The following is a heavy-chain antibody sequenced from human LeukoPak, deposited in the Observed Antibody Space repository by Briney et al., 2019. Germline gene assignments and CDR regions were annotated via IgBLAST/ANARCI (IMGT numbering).Heavy chain of an antibody. CDR3: AGYGDSRQRFFDY. J-gene: IGHJ4*02. D-gene: IGHD4-17*01. V-gene: IGHV4-39*02. Sequence: PSETLSLTCIVSGGSISSSSYYWGWIRQPPGKGLEWIGSYYYSGSTYYNPSLKSRVTISVDTSKNDFSLKLSSVTAADTAVYYCAGYGDSRQRFFDYWGQGTLVTVSS. CDR1: GGSISSSSYY. CDR2: YYYSGST.